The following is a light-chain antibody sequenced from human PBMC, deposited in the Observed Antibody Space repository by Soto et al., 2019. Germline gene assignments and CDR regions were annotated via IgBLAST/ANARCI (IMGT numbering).Light chain of an antibody. V-gene: IGLV2-14*01. CDR1: SSDVGAYNY. CDR3: TSYTSTSTYV. J-gene: IGLJ1*01. Sequence: QSALTQPASVSGPPGQSITISCTGTSSDVGAYNYVSWYQHHPGKAPRLVIYDVTTRPSGISDRFSGSKSGNTASLTICGLLAEDEADYYCTSYTSTSTYVFGTGTKVTVL. CDR2: DVT.